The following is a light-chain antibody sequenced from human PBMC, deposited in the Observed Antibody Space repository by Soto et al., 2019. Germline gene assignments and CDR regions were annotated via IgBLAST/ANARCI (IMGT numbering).Light chain of an antibody. CDR2: GNS. CDR3: QSYDSSLSGVV. CDR1: SSNIGAGYD. J-gene: IGLJ2*01. V-gene: IGLV1-40*01. Sequence: VLTQPPSVSGAPGQRVTISCTGSSSNIGAGYDVHWYQQLPGTAPKLLIYGNSNRPSGVPDRFSGSKSGTSASLAITGLHAEDEADYYCQSYDSSLSGVVFGGGTKLTVL.